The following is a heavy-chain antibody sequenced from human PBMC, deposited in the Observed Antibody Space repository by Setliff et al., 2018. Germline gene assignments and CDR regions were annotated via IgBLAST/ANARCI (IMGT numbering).Heavy chain of an antibody. CDR3: ARWGENSGRPDWRAFDI. Sequence: ETLSLTCPFSGGSINNYHWNWIRQPPGKGLEWIGYVGYNGNTHYNPSLNSRVTMSVDTSKNQFSLKLTSVSAADTAVYYCARWGENSGRPDWRAFDIWGQGTMVTVSS. CDR2: VGYNGNT. CDR1: GGSINNYH. J-gene: IGHJ3*02. V-gene: IGHV4-59*01. D-gene: IGHD1-26*01.